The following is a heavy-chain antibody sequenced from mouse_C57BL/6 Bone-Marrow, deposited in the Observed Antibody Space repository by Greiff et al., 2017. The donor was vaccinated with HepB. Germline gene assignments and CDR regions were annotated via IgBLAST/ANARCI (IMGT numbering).Heavy chain of an antibody. CDR1: GFTFSSYA. CDR3: ARKNYDYASYYFDY. D-gene: IGHD2-4*01. V-gene: IGHV5-4*03. Sequence: EVNVVESGGGLVKPGGSLKLSCAASGFTFSSYAMSWVRQTPEKRLEWVATISDGGSYTYYPDNVKGRFTISRDNAKNNLYLQMSHLKSEDTAMYYCARKNYDYASYYFDYWGQGTTLTASS. J-gene: IGHJ2*01. CDR2: ISDGGSYT.